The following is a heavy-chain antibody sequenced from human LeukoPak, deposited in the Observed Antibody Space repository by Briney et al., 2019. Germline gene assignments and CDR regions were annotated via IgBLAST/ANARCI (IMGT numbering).Heavy chain of an antibody. Sequence: GGSLRLSCVASGFTFGDYTMNWVRQAPGTGLEWVSSISSSSSYIYYADSVKGRFTISRDNAKNSLYLQMNSLRAEDTAVYYCARDRTVGATSGSFDYWGQGTLVTVSS. D-gene: IGHD1-26*01. CDR2: ISSSSSYI. CDR3: ARDRTVGATSGSFDY. J-gene: IGHJ4*02. CDR1: GFTFGDYT. V-gene: IGHV3-21*01.